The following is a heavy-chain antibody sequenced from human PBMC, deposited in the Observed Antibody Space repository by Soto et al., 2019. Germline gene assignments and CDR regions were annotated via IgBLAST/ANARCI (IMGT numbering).Heavy chain of an antibody. V-gene: IGHV3-48*01. CDR1: GFTFSSYS. Sequence: EVQLVESGGGLVQPGVSLRLSCAASGFTFSSYSMNWVRQAPGKGLEWVSYISSSSSTIYYADSVKGRFTISRDNAKNSLYLQMDSLRAEDTAVYYCARAPGTFGGVIDNWYYFDYWGQGTLVTVSS. CDR3: ARAPGTFGGVIDNWYYFDY. D-gene: IGHD3-16*02. J-gene: IGHJ4*02. CDR2: ISSSSSTI.